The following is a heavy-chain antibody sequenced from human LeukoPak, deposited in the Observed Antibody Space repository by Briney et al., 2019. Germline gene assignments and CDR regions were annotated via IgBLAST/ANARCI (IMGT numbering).Heavy chain of an antibody. V-gene: IGHV4-38-2*02. D-gene: IGHD6-13*01. CDR3: ARDLLYSSSWRPLGSWFDP. J-gene: IGHJ5*02. CDR1: VYSISRGYY. Sequence: SETLSLTCTVSVYSISRGYYWGWIRQPPGKGLEWIGEINHSGSTNYNPSLKSRVTISVDTSKNQFSLKLSSVTAADTAVYYCARDLLYSSSWRPLGSWFDPWGQGTLVTVSS. CDR2: INHSGST.